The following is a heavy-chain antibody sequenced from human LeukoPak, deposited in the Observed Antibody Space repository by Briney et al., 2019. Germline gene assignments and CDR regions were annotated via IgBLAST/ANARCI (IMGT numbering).Heavy chain of an antibody. CDR1: GFTFSSYW. V-gene: IGHV3-7*03. Sequence: GGSLRLSCAASGFTFSSYWMSWVRQAPGQGLEWVANRKQDGSEKYYVDSVKGRFTISRDNAKNSLYLQMTSLRAEDTAVYYCARELGNEQWLKTNWFDPWGQGTLVTVSS. J-gene: IGHJ5*02. CDR3: ARELGNEQWLKTNWFDP. D-gene: IGHD6-19*01. CDR2: RKQDGSEK.